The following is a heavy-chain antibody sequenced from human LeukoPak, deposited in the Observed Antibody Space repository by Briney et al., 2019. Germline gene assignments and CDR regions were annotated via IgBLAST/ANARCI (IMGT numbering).Heavy chain of an antibody. J-gene: IGHJ4*02. V-gene: IGHV1-69*13. CDR2: IIPIFGTA. CDR3: ARGFRDGYLRN. D-gene: IGHD5-24*01. Sequence: VASVKVSCKASGGTFSSYAISWVRQAPGQGLEWMGGIIPIFGTANYAQKFQGRVTITADESTSTAYMELSSLRSEDTAVYYCARGFRDGYLRNWGQGTLVTVSS. CDR1: GGTFSSYA.